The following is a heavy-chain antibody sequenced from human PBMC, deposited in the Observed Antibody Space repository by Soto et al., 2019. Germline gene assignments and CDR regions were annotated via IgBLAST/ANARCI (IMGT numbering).Heavy chain of an antibody. CDR2: IYHSGST. D-gene: IGHD6-13*01. CDR1: GGSISSGGYT. CDR3: ARGGSSWYGGGMDV. V-gene: IGHV4-30-2*01. Sequence: PSETLSLTCAVSGGSISSGGYTWSWIRQPPGKGLEWIGYIYHSGSTYYNPSLKSRVTISVDRSKNQFSLKLSSVTAADTAVYYCARGGSSWYGGGMDVWGQGTTVTVSS. J-gene: IGHJ6*02.